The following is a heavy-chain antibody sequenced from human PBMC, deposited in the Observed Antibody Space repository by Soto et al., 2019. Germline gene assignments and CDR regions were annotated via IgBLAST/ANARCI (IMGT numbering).Heavy chain of an antibody. Sequence: QVQLVQSGAEVKKPGSSVKVSCKASGGTFSSYTISWVRQAPGQGLEWMGRIIPILGIANYAQKFQGRVTITADKSTSTVYMELRSLRSEDTAVYYCARDVVGMDVWGQGTTVTVSS. V-gene: IGHV1-69*08. D-gene: IGHD2-15*01. CDR3: ARDVVGMDV. CDR2: IIPILGIA. J-gene: IGHJ6*02. CDR1: GGTFSSYT.